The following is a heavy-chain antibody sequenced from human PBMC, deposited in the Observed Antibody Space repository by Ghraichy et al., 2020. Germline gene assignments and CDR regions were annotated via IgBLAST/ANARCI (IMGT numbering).Heavy chain of an antibody. Sequence: GGSLRLSCAASGFSFSGYRMYWVRQAPGKGLEWVASITYDATSQSYADSVTGRFTVSRDNSKNMLYLQMNSLRDEDTALYYCARENSGSYLPGYWGQGTRVTVSS. CDR1: GFSFSGYR. J-gene: IGHJ4*02. D-gene: IGHD3-10*01. V-gene: IGHV3-30*03. CDR2: ITYDATSQ. CDR3: ARENSGSYLPGY.